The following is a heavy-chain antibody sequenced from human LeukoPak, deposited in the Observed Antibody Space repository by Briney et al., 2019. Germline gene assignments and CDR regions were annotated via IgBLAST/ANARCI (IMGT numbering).Heavy chain of an antibody. CDR3: ARDGNWNDAPI. CDR2: INLNSGDR. J-gene: IGHJ4*02. V-gene: IGHV1-2*02. D-gene: IGHD1-1*01. Sequence: GASVKVSCKASGYTFTGYYMHWVRQAPGQGLEWMGWINLNSGDRNYAQKFQGRVTMTRDTSSSTAYMEVSRLRSDDTAVYYCARDGNWNDAPIWGKGTLVTVSS. CDR1: GYTFTGYY.